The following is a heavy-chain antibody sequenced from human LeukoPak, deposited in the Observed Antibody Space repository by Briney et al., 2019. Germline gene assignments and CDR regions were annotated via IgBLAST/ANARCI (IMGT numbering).Heavy chain of an antibody. Sequence: GGSLRLSCAASGFTFSSYSMNWVRQAPGKGLEWVSSISGSSSYIYYADSVKGRFTISRDNAKNSLYLQMNSLRAEDTAVYYCARDGGGGGGFLEWLLYGNYFDYWGQGTLVTVSS. J-gene: IGHJ4*02. CDR3: ARDGGGGGGFLEWLLYGNYFDY. CDR2: ISGSSSYI. V-gene: IGHV3-21*01. CDR1: GFTFSSYS. D-gene: IGHD3-3*01.